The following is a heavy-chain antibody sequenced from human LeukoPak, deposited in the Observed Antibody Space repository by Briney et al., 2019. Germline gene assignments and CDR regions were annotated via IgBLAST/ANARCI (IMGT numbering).Heavy chain of an antibody. J-gene: IGHJ4*02. Sequence: GESLKISCKGSGYSFTSYWIGWVRQMPGKGLEWMGIIYPGDSDTRYSPSFQGQVTISADKPISTAYLQWSSLKASDTAMYYCARIYDSSGYSLVYWGQGTLVTVSS. CDR3: ARIYDSSGYSLVY. CDR1: GYSFTSYW. D-gene: IGHD3-22*01. V-gene: IGHV5-51*04. CDR2: IYPGDSDT.